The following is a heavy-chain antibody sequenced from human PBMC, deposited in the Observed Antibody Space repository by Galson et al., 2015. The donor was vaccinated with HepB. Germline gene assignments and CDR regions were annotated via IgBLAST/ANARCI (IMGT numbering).Heavy chain of an antibody. Sequence: SLRLSCAASGFTFSSYGMHWVRQAPGKGLEWVAVIWYDGSNKYYADSVKGRFTISRDNSKNTLYLQMNSLRAEDTAVYYCARDRYEAKKYYFDYWGQGTLVTVSS. CDR3: ARDRYEAKKYYFDY. J-gene: IGHJ4*02. D-gene: IGHD2-15*01. CDR2: IWYDGSNK. CDR1: GFTFSSYG. V-gene: IGHV3-33*01.